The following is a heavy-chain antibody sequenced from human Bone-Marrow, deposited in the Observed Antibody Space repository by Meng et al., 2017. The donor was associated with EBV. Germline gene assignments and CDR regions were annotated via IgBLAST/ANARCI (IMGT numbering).Heavy chain of an antibody. CDR2: FLPTLGAP. Sequence: QVQLVRSAAGVKKPGSSVKVSCKTSGGPFRNYAVSWVRQAPGQGLEWLGGFLPTLGAPNYAQKFHGRVTITADESTSTHYMDLSSLRSDDTAVYYCASESGRGYTPDYWGQGTLVTVSS. CDR3: ASESGRGYTPDY. J-gene: IGHJ4*02. CDR1: GGPFRNYA. V-gene: IGHV1-69*01. D-gene: IGHD3-10*01.